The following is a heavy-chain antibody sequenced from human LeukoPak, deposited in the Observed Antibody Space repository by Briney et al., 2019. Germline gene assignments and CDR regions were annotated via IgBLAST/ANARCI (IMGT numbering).Heavy chain of an antibody. CDR3: AGKSGGYPLEHLGFDY. Sequence: SVKVSCKASGYTFTSYGISWVRQAPGQGLEWMGGIIPIFGTANYAQKFQGRVTITADKSTSTAYMELSSLRSEDTAVYYCAGKSGGYPLEHLGFDYWGQGTLVTVSS. J-gene: IGHJ4*02. D-gene: IGHD1-26*01. CDR1: GYTFTSYG. CDR2: IIPIFGTA. V-gene: IGHV1-69*06.